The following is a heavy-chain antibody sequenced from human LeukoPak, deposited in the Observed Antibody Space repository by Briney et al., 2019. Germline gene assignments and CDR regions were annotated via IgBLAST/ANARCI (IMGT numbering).Heavy chain of an antibody. D-gene: IGHD1-26*01. V-gene: IGHV3-48*02. CDR1: GFTFSSYS. CDR3: ARRGATMYDYYFDY. J-gene: IGHJ4*02. CDR2: ISSSSSTI. Sequence: GGSLRLSCAASGFTFSSYSMTWVRQAPGKGLEWVSYISSSSSTIYYADSVKGRFTISRDNAKNSLYLQMNSLRDEDTAVYYCARRGATMYDYYFDYWGQGTLVTVSS.